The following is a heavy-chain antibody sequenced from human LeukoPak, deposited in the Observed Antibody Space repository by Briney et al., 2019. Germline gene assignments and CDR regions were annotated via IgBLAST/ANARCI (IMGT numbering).Heavy chain of an antibody. CDR1: GYTFTSYD. V-gene: IGHV1-8*01. D-gene: IGHD1-26*01. J-gene: IGHJ5*02. CDR2: MNPNSGNT. CDR3: ARVGATIKRARTGWFDP. Sequence: ASVKVSCNASGYTFTSYDINWVRQATGQGLEWMGWMNPNSGNTGYAQKFQGRVTMTRNTSISTAYMELSSLRSEDTAVYYCARVGATIKRARTGWFDPWGQGTLVTVSS.